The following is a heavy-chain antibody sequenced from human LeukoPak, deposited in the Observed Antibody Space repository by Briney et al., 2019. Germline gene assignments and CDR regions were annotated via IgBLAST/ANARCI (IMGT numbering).Heavy chain of an antibody. D-gene: IGHD1-14*01. V-gene: IGHV4-34*01. CDR3: ARGRTRSLPY. Sequence: SETLSLTCAVYGGSFSGYYWSWIRQPPGKGLEWIGEINHSGSTNYNPSLKSRVTISVDTSKNQFSLKLSSVTAADTAVYYRARGRTRSLPYWGQGTLVTVSS. J-gene: IGHJ4*02. CDR1: GGSFSGYY. CDR2: INHSGST.